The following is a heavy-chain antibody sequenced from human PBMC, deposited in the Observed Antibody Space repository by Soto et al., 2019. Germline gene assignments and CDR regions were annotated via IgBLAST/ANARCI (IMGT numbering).Heavy chain of an antibody. V-gene: IGHV3-7*01. Sequence: EVQLVESGGGLVQPGGSLRLSCAASGFTFSSYWMSWVRQAPGKGLEWVANIKQDGSEKYYVDSVKGRFTISRDNAKNSLYLQMNSLRAEDTAVYYCARDGRFLEWLLSLFDYWGQGTLVTVSS. CDR3: ARDGRFLEWLLSLFDY. CDR2: IKQDGSEK. D-gene: IGHD3-3*01. J-gene: IGHJ4*02. CDR1: GFTFSSYW.